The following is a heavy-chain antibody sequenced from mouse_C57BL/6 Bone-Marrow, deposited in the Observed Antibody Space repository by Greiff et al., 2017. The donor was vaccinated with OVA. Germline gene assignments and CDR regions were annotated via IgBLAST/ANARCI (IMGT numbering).Heavy chain of an antibody. CDR2: IDPENGDT. CDR3: TTKNYFDY. Sequence: EVQLQQSGAELVRPGASVKLSCTASGFNITDAYMHWVKQRPEQGLEWIGWIDPENGDTEYASKFQGKATITADTSSNTAYLQLSSLTSEDTAVYYCTTKNYFDYWGQGTTLTVSS. J-gene: IGHJ2*01. V-gene: IGHV14-4*01. CDR1: GFNITDAY.